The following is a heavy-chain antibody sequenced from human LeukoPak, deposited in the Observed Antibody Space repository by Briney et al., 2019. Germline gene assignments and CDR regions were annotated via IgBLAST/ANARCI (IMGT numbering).Heavy chain of an antibody. CDR2: INPHSGGT. CDR1: GYTFTDYY. J-gene: IGHJ5*02. V-gene: IGHV1-2*02. Sequence: ASVKVSCKASGYTFTDYYMHWVRQAPGQGLEWMGWINPHSGGTDHAQKFQGRVTMTRDTSISTAYMELSRLRSDDTAVYYCARSGYWGENWFDPWGQGTLVTVSS. D-gene: IGHD3-22*01. CDR3: ARSGYWGENWFDP.